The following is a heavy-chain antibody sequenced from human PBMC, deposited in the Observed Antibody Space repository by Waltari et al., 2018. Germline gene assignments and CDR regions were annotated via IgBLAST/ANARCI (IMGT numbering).Heavy chain of an antibody. J-gene: IGHJ4*02. V-gene: IGHV1-69*08. CDR2: ISPIFGTA. Sequence: QVQLVQSGAEVKKPGSSVKVSCKASGGTFSSYAISWVRQAPGQGLEWMGRISPIFGTANYAQKFQGRGTITADKSTSTAYMELSSLRSEDTAVYYCARVSYVGVAATSFDYWGQGTLVTVSS. CDR3: ARVSYVGVAATSFDY. CDR1: GGTFSSYA. D-gene: IGHD2-15*01.